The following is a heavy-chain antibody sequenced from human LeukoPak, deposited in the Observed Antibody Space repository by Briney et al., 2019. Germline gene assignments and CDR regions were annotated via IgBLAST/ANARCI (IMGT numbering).Heavy chain of an antibody. CDR3: ARLDYYDSSGPSG. J-gene: IGHJ4*02. Sequence: GGSLRLSCAASGFSFSSYGMHWVRQAPGKGLEWVTFIRYDGSDKFYADSVKGRFTTSRDNSRSTLYLQMNSLRPEDTAVYYCARLDYYDSSGPSGWGQGSLVTVSS. V-gene: IGHV3-30*02. D-gene: IGHD3-22*01. CDR2: IRYDGSDK. CDR1: GFSFSSYG.